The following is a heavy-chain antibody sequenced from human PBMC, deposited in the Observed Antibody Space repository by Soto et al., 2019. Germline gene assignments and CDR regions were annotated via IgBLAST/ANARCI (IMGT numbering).Heavy chain of an antibody. D-gene: IGHD3-22*01. V-gene: IGHV3-15*07. J-gene: IGHJ4*02. CDR1: GFTFSNAW. Sequence: PGGSLRLSCAASGFTFSNAWMNWVRQAPGKGLEWVGRIKSKTDGGTTDYAAPVKGSFTISRDDSKNTLYLQMNSLKTEDTAVYYCTTDPVTMIVVVPPSGCGQGTLVIVSS. CDR3: TTDPVTMIVVVPPSG. CDR2: IKSKTDGGTT.